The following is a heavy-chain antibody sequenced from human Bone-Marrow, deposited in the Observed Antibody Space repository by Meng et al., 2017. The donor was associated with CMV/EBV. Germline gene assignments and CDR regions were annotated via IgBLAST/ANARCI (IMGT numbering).Heavy chain of an antibody. J-gene: IGHJ4*01. CDR2: IDPSGGRT. V-gene: IGHV1-46*01. CDR3: ARASLTNLDSDAYYFVFSF. Sequence: ASVKVSCKASGYTFSNYYMNWVRQAPGQGLEWMGIIDPSGGRTRYAQRFQGGVTLTGDTSTSTVYMELSSLKSEDTAVYYCARASLTNLDSDAYYFVFSFWGHGTLVTVSS. CDR1: GYTFSNYY. D-gene: IGHD3-16*01.